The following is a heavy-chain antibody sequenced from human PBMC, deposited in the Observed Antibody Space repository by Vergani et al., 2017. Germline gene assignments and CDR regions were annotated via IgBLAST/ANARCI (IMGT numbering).Heavy chain of an antibody. J-gene: IGHJ6*02. V-gene: IGHV1-69*13. CDR1: GGTFSSYA. CDR2: IIPIFGTA. CDR3: ARRCGGDCSNIYYYGMDV. Sequence: QVQLVQSGAEVKKPGSSVKVSCKASGGTFSSYAISWVRQAPGPGLEWMGRIIPIFGTANYAQKFQGRVTITADESTSTAYMELSSLRSEDTAVYYGARRCGGDCSNIYYYGMDVWGQGTTVTVSS. D-gene: IGHD2-21*02.